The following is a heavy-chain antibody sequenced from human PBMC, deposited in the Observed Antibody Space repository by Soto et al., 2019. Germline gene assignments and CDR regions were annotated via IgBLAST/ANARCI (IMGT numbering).Heavy chain of an antibody. Sequence: TLSITCTVSGGSISSGGYYWSWIRQHPGKGLEWIGYIYYSGSTYYNPSLKSRVTISVDTSKNQFSLKLSSVTAADTAVYYCARSHYYDSSGVDYWGQGTLVTVSS. CDR1: GGSISSGGYY. CDR3: ARSHYYDSSGVDY. D-gene: IGHD3-22*01. V-gene: IGHV4-31*03. CDR2: IYYSGST. J-gene: IGHJ4*02.